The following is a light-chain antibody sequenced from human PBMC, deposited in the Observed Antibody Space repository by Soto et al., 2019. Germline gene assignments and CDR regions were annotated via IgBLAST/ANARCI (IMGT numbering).Light chain of an antibody. CDR2: DVS. CDR1: SSDVGGYNY. CDR3: SSYTSSNTRYV. J-gene: IGLJ1*01. V-gene: IGLV2-14*03. Sequence: QSGLTQPASVSGFPGQSITISCTGTSSDVGGYNYVSWYQQHPGKAPKLMIYDVSSRPSGVSYRFSGSKSGNTASLTISGLQAEDEADYYCSSYTSSNTRYVFGTGTQLTVL.